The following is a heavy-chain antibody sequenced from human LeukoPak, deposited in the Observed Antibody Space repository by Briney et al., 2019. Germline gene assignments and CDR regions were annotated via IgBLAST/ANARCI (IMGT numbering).Heavy chain of an antibody. CDR2: INPNSGGT. J-gene: IGHJ5*02. D-gene: IGHD2-2*01. V-gene: IGHV1-2*02. CDR3: ARGWGDIVVVPAAIEVWFDP. Sequence: GASVKVSCKASGYTFTGYYMHWVRQAPGQGLEWMGWINPNSGGTNYAQKFQGRVTMTRDTSISTAYMELSRLRSDDTAVYYCARGWGDIVVVPAAIEVWFDPWGQGTLVTVSS. CDR1: GYTFTGYY.